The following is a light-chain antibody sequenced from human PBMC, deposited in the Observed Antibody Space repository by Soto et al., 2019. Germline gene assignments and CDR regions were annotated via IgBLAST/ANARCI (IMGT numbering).Light chain of an antibody. V-gene: IGKV3-11*01. J-gene: IGKJ5*01. CDR3: QQRSNGPPIT. Sequence: EIVLTQSPATLSLSPGERATLSCRARQSVSSYLAWYQQKPGQAPRLLIYDASTRATGIPARFSGSGSGTDFTLTIGSLEPEDFVVYYCQQRSNGPPITFGQGTRLDIK. CDR1: QSVSSY. CDR2: DAS.